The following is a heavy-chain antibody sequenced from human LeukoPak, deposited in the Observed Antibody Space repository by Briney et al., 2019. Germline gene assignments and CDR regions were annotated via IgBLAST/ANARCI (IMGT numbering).Heavy chain of an antibody. Sequence: PSQTLSLACAVSGGSISSGGYSWSWIRQPPGKGLEWIGYIYHSGSTYYNPSLKSRVTISVDRSKNQFSLKLSSVTAADTAVYYCARDGDYGDYPRWNWFDPWGQGTLVTVSS. D-gene: IGHD4-17*01. V-gene: IGHV4-30-2*01. CDR3: ARDGDYGDYPRWNWFDP. CDR1: GGSISSGGYS. CDR2: IYHSGST. J-gene: IGHJ5*02.